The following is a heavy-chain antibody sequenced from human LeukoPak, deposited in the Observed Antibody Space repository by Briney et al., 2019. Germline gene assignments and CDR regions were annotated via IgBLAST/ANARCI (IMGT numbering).Heavy chain of an antibody. V-gene: IGHV5-51*01. CDR1: GYRFTSYW. CDR2: IYPGESDK. D-gene: IGHD1-26*01. Sequence: GGSLQISFQGSGYRFTSYWIGWVRPMPGKGLGGMGIIYPGESDKRYSPSFQAQVTISADKSISTAYLQWSSLKASDTAMYYCARRAGWSYAFDIWGQGTMVTVSS. J-gene: IGHJ3*02. CDR3: ARRAGWSYAFDI.